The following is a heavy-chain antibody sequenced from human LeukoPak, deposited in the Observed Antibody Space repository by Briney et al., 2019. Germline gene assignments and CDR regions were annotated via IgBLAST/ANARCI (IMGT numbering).Heavy chain of an antibody. CDR1: GGSMSSYY. CDR3: SRESGAFSPFGY. V-gene: IGHV4-59*12. CDR2: IYYSGST. J-gene: IGHJ4*02. Sequence: SETLSLTCTVSGGSMSSYYWSWIRQPPGKGLEWIGYIYYSGSTKYNPSLKSRVTISVDTSKNQFSLKLSSVTAADTAVYYCSRESGAFSPFGYWGQGTLVTVSS. D-gene: IGHD1-26*01.